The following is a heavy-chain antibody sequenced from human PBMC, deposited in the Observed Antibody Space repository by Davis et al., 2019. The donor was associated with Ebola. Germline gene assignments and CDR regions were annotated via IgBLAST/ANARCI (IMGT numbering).Heavy chain of an antibody. CDR2: IYYSGST. J-gene: IGHJ4*02. CDR1: GGSISSSSYY. D-gene: IGHD6-6*01. Sequence: PSETLSLTCTVSGGSISSSSYYWGWIRQPPGKGLEWIGSIYYSGSTYYNPSLKSRVTISVDTSKNQFSLKLSSVTAADTAVYYCARAEYSSSPHHYWGQGTLVTVSS. CDR3: ARAEYSSSPHHY. V-gene: IGHV4-39*07.